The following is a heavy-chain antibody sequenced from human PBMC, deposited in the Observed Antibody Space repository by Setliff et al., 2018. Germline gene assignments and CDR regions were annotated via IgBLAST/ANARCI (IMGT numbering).Heavy chain of an antibody. CDR2: ISGSGGST. Sequence: GESLKISCAASGFTFSSYAMSWVRQAPGKGLEWVSAISGSGGSTYYADSVKGRFTISRDNSKNTLYLQMNSLRAEDTAVYYCASGRMLGVFDYWGQGTLVTVS. V-gene: IGHV3-23*01. J-gene: IGHJ4*02. D-gene: IGHD3-10*02. CDR1: GFTFSSYA. CDR3: ASGRMLGVFDY.